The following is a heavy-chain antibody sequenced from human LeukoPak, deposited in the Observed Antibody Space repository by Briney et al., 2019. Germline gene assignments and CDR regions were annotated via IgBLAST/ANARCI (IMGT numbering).Heavy chain of an antibody. V-gene: IGHV3-48*03. D-gene: IGHD3-10*01. Sequence: GGSLTLSCGVSGFSFSRHEMNWVRQAPGKGLEWVAHISATGATIYYADFVGGRFTISKDYANSSLYLRMNSLRAEDSAVYYCAAQYGAGSLFYFYAMDVWGQGTTDTVSS. CDR3: AAQYGAGSLFYFYAMDV. CDR2: ISATGATI. CDR1: GFSFSRHE. J-gene: IGHJ6*02.